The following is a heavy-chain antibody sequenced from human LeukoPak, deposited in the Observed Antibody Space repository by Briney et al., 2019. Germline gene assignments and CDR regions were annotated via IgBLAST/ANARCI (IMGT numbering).Heavy chain of an antibody. CDR1: GFTFSSYS. CDR2: ISSSSSYI. CDR3: AIVAKAVAGTLDY. D-gene: IGHD6-19*01. J-gene: IGHJ4*02. V-gene: IGHV3-21*01. Sequence: PGGSLRLSCAASGFTFSSYSMNWVRQAPGKGLEWVSSISSSSSYIYYADSVKGRFTISRDNAKNSLYLQMNSLRAEDTAVYYCAIVAKAVAGTLDYWGQGTLVTVSS.